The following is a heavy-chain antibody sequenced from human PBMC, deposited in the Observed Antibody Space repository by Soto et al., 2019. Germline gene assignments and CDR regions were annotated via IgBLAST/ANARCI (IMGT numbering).Heavy chain of an antibody. CDR1: GFTFSSYA. V-gene: IGHV3-23*01. D-gene: IGHD3-3*01. CDR3: AGLRFLEWLQPDY. CDR2: ISGSGGST. Sequence: GGLRLSCAASGFTFSSYAMSWVRQAPGKGLEWVSAISGSGGSTYYADSVKGRFTISRDNSKNTLYLQMNSLRAEDTAVYYCAGLRFLEWLQPDYWGQGTLVTVSS. J-gene: IGHJ4*02.